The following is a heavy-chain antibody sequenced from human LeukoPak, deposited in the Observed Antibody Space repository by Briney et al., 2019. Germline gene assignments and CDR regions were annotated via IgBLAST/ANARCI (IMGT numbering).Heavy chain of an antibody. Sequence: PSETLSLTCTVSGGSISSGGYYWSWIRQPPGRGLEWIGYIYHSGSTYYNPSLKSRVTISVDRSKNQFSLKLSSVTAADTAVYYCARILPDIAAAGTGFALDIWGQGTMVTVSS. CDR1: GGSISSGGYY. CDR2: IYHSGST. CDR3: ARILPDIAAAGTGFALDI. D-gene: IGHD6-13*01. J-gene: IGHJ3*02. V-gene: IGHV4-30-2*01.